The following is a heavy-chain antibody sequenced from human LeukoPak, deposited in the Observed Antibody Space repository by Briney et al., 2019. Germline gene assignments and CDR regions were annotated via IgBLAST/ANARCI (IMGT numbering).Heavy chain of an antibody. CDR2: ISGSGGST. Sequence: TGGSLRLSCAASGFTFSSYAMSWARQAPGKGLEWVSAISGSGGSTYYADSVKGRFTISRDNYKNTLYLQMNSLRAEDTAVYYCAKRRHSSSSTFDYWGQGTLVTVSS. J-gene: IGHJ4*02. CDR3: AKRRHSSSSTFDY. CDR1: GFTFSSYA. D-gene: IGHD6-13*01. V-gene: IGHV3-23*01.